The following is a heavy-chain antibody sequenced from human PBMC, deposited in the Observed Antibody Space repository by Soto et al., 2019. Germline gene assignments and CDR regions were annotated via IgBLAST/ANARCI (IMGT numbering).Heavy chain of an antibody. D-gene: IGHD4-17*01. CDR3: ARDSDYGDYSFYYYYGMDV. CDR1: GFTFSSYS. CDR2: ISSSSSTI. Sequence: GGSLRLSCAASGFTFSSYSMNWVRQAPGKGLEWVSYISSSSSTIYYADSVKGRFTISRDNAKNSLYLQMNSLRAEDTAVYYCARDSDYGDYSFYYYYGMDVWGQGTTVTVSS. J-gene: IGHJ6*02. V-gene: IGHV3-48*01.